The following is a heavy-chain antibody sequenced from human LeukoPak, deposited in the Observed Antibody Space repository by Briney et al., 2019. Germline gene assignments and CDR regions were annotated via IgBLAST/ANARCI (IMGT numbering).Heavy chain of an antibody. D-gene: IGHD5-18*01. CDR3: ARDRGPRGYSYSYDY. J-gene: IGHJ4*02. Sequence: SETLSLTCAVSGGSISSSNWWSWVRQPPGKGLEWIGEIYHSGSTNYNPSLKSRVTISVDKSKNQFSLKLSSVTAADTAVYYCARDRGPRGYSYSYDYWGQGTLVTVSS. V-gene: IGHV4-4*02. CDR1: GGSISSSNW. CDR2: IYHSGST.